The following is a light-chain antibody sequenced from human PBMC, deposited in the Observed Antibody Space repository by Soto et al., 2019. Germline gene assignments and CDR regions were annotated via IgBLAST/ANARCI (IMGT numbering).Light chain of an antibody. Sequence: DIVMSQSPLSLPVTPGEPTSISCSSSQGLLHSNGYNYLDWYLQKPGQSPQLLIYLGSNRASGVPDRFSGSGSGTDFTLKISRVEAEDVGVYYCMQALQTPPWTFGQGTKVDIK. J-gene: IGKJ1*01. CDR1: QGLLHSNGYNY. V-gene: IGKV2-28*01. CDR3: MQALQTPPWT. CDR2: LGS.